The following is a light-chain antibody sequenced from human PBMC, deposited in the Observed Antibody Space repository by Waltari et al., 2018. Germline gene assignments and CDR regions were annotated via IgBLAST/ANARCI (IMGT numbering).Light chain of an antibody. Sequence: QSVLTQPPSVSGTPGQRVTLSCSGSSSNIGTNTVDWYQHLPGSAPKLLIYGNNQWPSGVPDRFSGSKSGTSASLAISGLQSEDEADYYCAAWDDRLNGLYVFGAGTKVTVL. V-gene: IGLV1-44*01. CDR1: SSNIGTNT. J-gene: IGLJ1*01. CDR2: GNN. CDR3: AAWDDRLNGLYV.